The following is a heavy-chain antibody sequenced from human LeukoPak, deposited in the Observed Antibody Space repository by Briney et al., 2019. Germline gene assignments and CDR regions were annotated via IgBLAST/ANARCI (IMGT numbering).Heavy chain of an antibody. CDR2: IIPIFGTA. Sequence: SVKVSCKASGGTFSSYAISWVRQAPGQGLEWMGGIIPIFGTANYAQKFQGRVTITTDESTSTAYMELSSLRSEDTAVYYCATPRGRGYSYGPRPFDYWGQGTLVTVSS. J-gene: IGHJ4*02. CDR1: GGTFSSYA. D-gene: IGHD5-18*01. CDR3: ATPRGRGYSYGPRPFDY. V-gene: IGHV1-69*05.